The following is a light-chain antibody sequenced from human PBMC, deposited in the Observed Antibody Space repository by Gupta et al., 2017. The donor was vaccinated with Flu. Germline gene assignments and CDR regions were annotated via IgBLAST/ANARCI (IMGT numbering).Light chain of an antibody. Sequence: GKGSNDLLDRASSLQSGVPSRFSGSGSGTDFTLTISSLQPDDCASYFCQQCYSTSPLTFGPGTKVDIK. CDR2: RAS. CDR3: QQCYSTSPLT. V-gene: IGKV1-39*01. J-gene: IGKJ3*01.